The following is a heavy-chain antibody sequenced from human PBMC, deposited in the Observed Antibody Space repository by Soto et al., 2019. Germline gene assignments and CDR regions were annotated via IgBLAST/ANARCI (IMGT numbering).Heavy chain of an antibody. CDR3: ASGAGVRGTSWDVSGFAY. CDR2: INPSAGGT. J-gene: IGHJ4*02. D-gene: IGHD3-10*01. CDR1: GYTFTRYY. Sequence: VELVQSGAEVKKPGASVKVSCKASGYTFTRYYMHWVRQAPGRGLEWMGVINPSAGGTNYPQKFQGRVTMTTDTSTSTVYMELSSLRSEDTAVYYCASGAGVRGTSWDVSGFAYSGPGTLCTDAS. V-gene: IGHV1-46*01.